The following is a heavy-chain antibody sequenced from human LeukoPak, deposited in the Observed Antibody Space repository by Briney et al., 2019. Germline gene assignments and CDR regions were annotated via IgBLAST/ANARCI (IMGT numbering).Heavy chain of an antibody. D-gene: IGHD3-10*01. CDR1: GYTFTSYY. Sequence: ASVKVSCKASGYTFTSYYMHWVRQAPGQGLEWMGIINPSGGSTSYAQKFQGRVTTTRDTSTSTVYMELSSLRSEDTAVYYCARDRITMVRGVKSYNWFDPWGQGTLVTVSS. CDR3: ARDRITMVRGVKSYNWFDP. V-gene: IGHV1-46*01. CDR2: INPSGGST. J-gene: IGHJ5*02.